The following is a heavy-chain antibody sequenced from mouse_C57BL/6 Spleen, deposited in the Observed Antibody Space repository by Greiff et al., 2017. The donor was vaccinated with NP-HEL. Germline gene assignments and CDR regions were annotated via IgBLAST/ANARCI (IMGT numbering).Heavy chain of an antibody. CDR3: ARLRYPY. V-gene: IGHV5-17*01. Sequence: EVKLVESGGGLVKPGGSLKLSCAASGFTFSDYGMHWVRQAPEKGLEWVAYISSGSSTIYYADTVKGRFTISSDNAKNTLCLQMPSLRSEDTAMYYCARLRYPYWGQGTTLTVSS. D-gene: IGHD1-1*01. CDR1: GFTFSDYG. CDR2: ISSGSSTI. J-gene: IGHJ2*01.